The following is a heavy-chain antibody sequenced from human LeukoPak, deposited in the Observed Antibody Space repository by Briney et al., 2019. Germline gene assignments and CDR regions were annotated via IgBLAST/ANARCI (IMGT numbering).Heavy chain of an antibody. J-gene: IGHJ3*02. V-gene: IGHV3-23*01. CDR2: ISSTGAGT. D-gene: IGHD6-25*01. Sequence: GGSLRLSCAASGFSLSNYAMSWVRQAPGKGLEWVSAISSTGAGTYHADSVRGRFTISRDSSKNTLYLQMNSLRAEDTALYYCARRNSYSSGAFDIWGQATMVTVCS. CDR3: ARRNSYSSGAFDI. CDR1: GFSLSNYA.